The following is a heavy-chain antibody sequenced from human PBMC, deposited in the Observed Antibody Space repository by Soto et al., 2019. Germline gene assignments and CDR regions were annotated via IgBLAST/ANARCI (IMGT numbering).Heavy chain of an antibody. D-gene: IGHD1-1*01. CDR1: GFTFSSYG. Sequence: PGGSLRLSCAASGFTFSSYGMHWVRQAPGKGLEWVSVIRSSGSNIYYADSVKGRFTISRDNAKNSLYLQMNSLRAEDTAVYYCASLFVPINWNDLDYWGQGTLVTVSS. CDR2: IRSSGSNI. J-gene: IGHJ4*02. CDR3: ASLFVPINWNDLDY. V-gene: IGHV3-21*01.